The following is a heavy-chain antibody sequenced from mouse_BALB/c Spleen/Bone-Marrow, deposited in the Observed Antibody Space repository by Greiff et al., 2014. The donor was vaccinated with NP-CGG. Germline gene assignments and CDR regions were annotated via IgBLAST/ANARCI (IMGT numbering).Heavy chain of an antibody. Sequence: VQLQQSGAELVRPGASVKISCTASGYAFSDTWMNWVKQRPEQGLEWIGKIYPADGDTDYDVKFKGKATLTADKSSSTAYMQLSSLKSEDSAVYVCARGGISVDYWGQGTTLTVSS. CDR2: IYPADGDT. J-gene: IGHJ2*01. CDR3: ARGGISVDY. V-gene: IGHV1-80*01. CDR1: GYAFSDTW.